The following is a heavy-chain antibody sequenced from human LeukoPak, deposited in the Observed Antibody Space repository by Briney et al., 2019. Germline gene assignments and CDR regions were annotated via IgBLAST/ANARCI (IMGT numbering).Heavy chain of an antibody. CDR2: MYLSGTT. D-gene: IGHD3-22*01. V-gene: IGHV4-4*02. CDR3: GGLVGRYSSGLYYYYFDY. Sequence: SETLSLTCTVSGDSINSLDLWSWVRQPPGKGLEWIGEMYLSGTTHSNPSVKSRVTISIDKSKNQFFLNLSSVTAADTAVYYCGGLVGRYSSGLYYYYFDYWGQGTLVTVSS. CDR1: GDSINSLDL. J-gene: IGHJ4*02.